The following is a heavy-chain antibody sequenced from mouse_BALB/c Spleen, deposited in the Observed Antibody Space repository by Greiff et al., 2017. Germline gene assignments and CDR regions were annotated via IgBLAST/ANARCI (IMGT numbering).Heavy chain of an antibody. CDR1: GYSITSDYA. V-gene: IGHV3-2*02. CDR2: ISYSGST. CDR3: ARRGYGGFAY. J-gene: IGHJ3*01. D-gene: IGHD2-14*01. Sequence: EVKLEESGPGLVKPSQSLSLTCTVTGYSITSDYAWNWIRQFPGNKLEWMGYISYSGSTSYNPSLKSRISITRDTSKNQFFLQLNSVTTEDTATYYCARRGYGGFAYWGQGTLVTVSA.